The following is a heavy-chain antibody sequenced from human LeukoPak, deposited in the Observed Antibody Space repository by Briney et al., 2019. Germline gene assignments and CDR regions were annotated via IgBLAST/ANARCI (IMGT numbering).Heavy chain of an antibody. CDR1: GFTFDDYG. CDR3: ARGTLKAAATDFDY. D-gene: IGHD6-13*01. CDR2: INWNGGST. Sequence: GGSLRLSCAASGFTFDDYGMSWVRQAPGKGLEWVSGINWNGGSTGYADSVKGRFTISRDNAKNSLSLQMNSLRAEDTALYYCARGTLKAAATDFDYWGQGTLVTVSS. J-gene: IGHJ4*02. V-gene: IGHV3-20*04.